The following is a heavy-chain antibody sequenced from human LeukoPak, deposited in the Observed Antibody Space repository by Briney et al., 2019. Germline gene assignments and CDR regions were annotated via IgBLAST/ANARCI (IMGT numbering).Heavy chain of an antibody. CDR2: INPNSGGT. D-gene: IGHD3-22*01. CDR3: ARALYYYYDSSGYYYHNWFDP. V-gene: IGHV1-2*06. J-gene: IGHJ5*02. Sequence: ASVKVSCKASGYTFTGYYMHWVRQAPGQGLEWMGRINPNSGGTNYAQKFQGRVTMTRDTSISTAYMELSRLRSDDTAVYYCARALYYYYDSSGYYYHNWFDPWGQGNLVTVSS. CDR1: GYTFTGYY.